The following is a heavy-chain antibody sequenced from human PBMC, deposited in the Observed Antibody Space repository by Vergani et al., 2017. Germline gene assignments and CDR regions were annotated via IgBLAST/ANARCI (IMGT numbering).Heavy chain of an antibody. CDR1: GFQFDDYG. V-gene: IGHV3-9*03. CDR2: INWNSDNI. Sequence: EVKLVESGGGLVQPGRSVRLSCEASGFQFDDYGMNWVRQPPGKGLEWVSGINWNSDNIGYADSVKGRFTISRDNARNTLYLQLNSLRPEDMALYYCARDTVWFGESDYYYGMDVWGQGTTVTVSS. CDR3: ARDTVWFGESDYYYGMDV. D-gene: IGHD3-10*01. J-gene: IGHJ6*02.